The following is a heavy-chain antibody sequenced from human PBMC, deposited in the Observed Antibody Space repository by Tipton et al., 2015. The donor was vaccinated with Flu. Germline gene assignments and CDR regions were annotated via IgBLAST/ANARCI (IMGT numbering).Heavy chain of an antibody. J-gene: IGHJ4*02. D-gene: IGHD5-18*01. Sequence: QSGPEVKKPGASVKVSCKASGYTFTGYYMHWVRQAPGQGLEWMGWINPNSGGTNYAQKFQGRVTMTRDTSISTAYMELSRLRSGDTAVYYCAREPPRKSKVDTAMVFDYWGQGTLVTVSS. CDR3: AREPPRKSKVDTAMVFDY. CDR1: GYTFTGYY. CDR2: INPNSGGT. V-gene: IGHV1-2*02.